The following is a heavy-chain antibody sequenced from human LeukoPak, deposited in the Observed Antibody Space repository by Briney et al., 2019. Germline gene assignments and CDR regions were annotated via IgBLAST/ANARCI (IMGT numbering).Heavy chain of an antibody. CDR3: ARVRSDYDSSGVFDY. CDR1: GGTVSSYA. D-gene: IGHD3-22*01. CDR2: IIPIFGTA. J-gene: IGHJ4*02. V-gene: IGHV1-69*13. Sequence: GASVKVSCKASGGTVSSYAISWVRQAPGQGLEWMGGIIPIFGTANYAQKFQGRVTITADESTSTAYMELSSLRSEDTAVYYRARVRSDYDSSGVFDYWGQGTLVTVSS.